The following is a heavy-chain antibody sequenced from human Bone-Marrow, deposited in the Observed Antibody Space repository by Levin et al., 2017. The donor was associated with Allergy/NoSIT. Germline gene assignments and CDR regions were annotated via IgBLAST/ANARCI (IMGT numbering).Heavy chain of an antibody. CDR1: GGTFSSYA. V-gene: IGHV1-69*13. D-gene: IGHD2-2*01. Sequence: GASVKVSCKASGGTFSSYAISWVRQAPGQGLEWMGGIIPIFGTANYAQKFQGRVTITADESTSTAYMELSSLRSEDTAVYYCARVRATAYCSSTSCVGPYNWFDPWGQGTLVTVSS. CDR3: ARVRATAYCSSTSCVGPYNWFDP. J-gene: IGHJ5*02. CDR2: IIPIFGTA.